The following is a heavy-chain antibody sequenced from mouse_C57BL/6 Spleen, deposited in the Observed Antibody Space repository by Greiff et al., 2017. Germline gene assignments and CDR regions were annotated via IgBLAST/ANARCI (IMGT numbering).Heavy chain of an antibody. J-gene: IGHJ4*01. CDR2: ISSGGSYN. V-gene: IGHV5-6*01. Sequence: EVQLVESGGDLVKPGGSLKLSCAASGFTFSSYGMSWVRQTPDKRLEWVATISSGGSYNYYPDSVKGRFTISRDNAKNTLYLQMSSLKSEDTAMYYCARHPHYYGSTVYAMDYWGQGTSVTVSS. CDR1: GFTFSSYG. CDR3: ARHPHYYGSTVYAMDY. D-gene: IGHD1-1*01.